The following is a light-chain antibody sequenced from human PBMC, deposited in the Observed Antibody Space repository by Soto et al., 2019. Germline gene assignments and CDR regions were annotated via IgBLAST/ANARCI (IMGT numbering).Light chain of an antibody. Sequence: QSVLTQPASVSGSPGQLITISCTGTSSDVGGYNYVSWYQHHPGRAPKLMIYDVSNRPSGISNRFSGSKSGNTASLTISGLQAEDEADYYCSSYTSSVTPYYVFGRGTKVTVL. CDR3: SSYTSSVTPYYV. CDR2: DVS. V-gene: IGLV2-14*03. CDR1: SSDVGGYNY. J-gene: IGLJ1*01.